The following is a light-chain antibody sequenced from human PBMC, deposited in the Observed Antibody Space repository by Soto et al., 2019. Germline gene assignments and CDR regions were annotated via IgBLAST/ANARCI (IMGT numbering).Light chain of an antibody. J-gene: IGKJ1*01. V-gene: IGKV3-20*01. Sequence: EIVLTQSPGTLSLSPGERATLSCRASQSVSSSYLAWYQQKPGQARRLLIYGASSRATGIPDRFSGSGSATDFTLTISRLEPEDFAVYYCQQYGSSPRTFGQGTRVEIK. CDR3: QQYGSSPRT. CDR1: QSVSSSY. CDR2: GAS.